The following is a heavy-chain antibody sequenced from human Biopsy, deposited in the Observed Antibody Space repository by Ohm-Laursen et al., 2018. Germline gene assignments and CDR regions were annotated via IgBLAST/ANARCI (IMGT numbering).Heavy chain of an antibody. D-gene: IGHD3-16*01. CDR3: ARAAFGPFDS. V-gene: IGHV4-4*07. CDR2: IYTSGST. Sequence: GTLSLTCTVSGGSISSYYWNWIRQPSGKGLEWIGRIYTSGSTNFNPSLKSRVTMSIDTSKNQFSLRLSSVTAADTAVYYCARAAFGPFDSWGQGALVTVSS. J-gene: IGHJ4*02. CDR1: GGSISSYY.